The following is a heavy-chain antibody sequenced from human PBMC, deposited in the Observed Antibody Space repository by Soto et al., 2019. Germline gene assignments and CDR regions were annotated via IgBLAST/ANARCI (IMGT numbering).Heavy chain of an antibody. CDR3: ASDPLNYYDMSTPYYYYGMDV. V-gene: IGHV3-48*03. D-gene: IGHD3-22*01. CDR2: ISSSGSTI. CDR1: GFTFSSYE. Sequence: PGGSLRLSCAASGFTFSSYEMNWVRQAPGKGLEWVSYISSSGSTIYYADSVKGRFTIPRDNAKNSLYLQMNSLRAEDTAVYYCASDPLNYYDMSTPYYYYGMDVWGQGTTVTVSS. J-gene: IGHJ6*02.